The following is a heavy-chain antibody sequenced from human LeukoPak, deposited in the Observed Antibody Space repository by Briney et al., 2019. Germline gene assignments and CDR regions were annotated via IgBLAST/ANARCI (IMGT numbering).Heavy chain of an antibody. D-gene: IGHD2-15*01. CDR1: GDSVSSNSAA. V-gene: IGHV6-1*01. CDR2: TYYRSKWYN. Sequence: SQTLSLTSAISGDSVSSNSAAWNWIRQSPSRGLEWLGRTYYRSKWYNDYAVSVKSRITINPDTSKNQFSLQLNSVTPEDTAVYYCARDSGYCSGGSCRDINWFDPWGQGTLVTVSS. CDR3: ARDSGYCSGGSCRDINWFDP. J-gene: IGHJ5*02.